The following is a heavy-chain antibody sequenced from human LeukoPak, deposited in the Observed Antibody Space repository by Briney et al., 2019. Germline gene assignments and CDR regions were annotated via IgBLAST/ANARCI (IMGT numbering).Heavy chain of an antibody. Sequence: SQTLSLTCAISGDSVSSNSAAWNWIRQSPSRGLEWLGRTYYRSKWYNDYAVSVKSRITINPDTSKNQFSLQLNSVTPEDTAVYYCARAPSMVRGTPHRDYYYYYMDVWGKGTTVTISS. CDR2: TYYRSKWYN. J-gene: IGHJ6*03. D-gene: IGHD3-10*01. CDR3: ARAPSMVRGTPHRDYYYYYMDV. V-gene: IGHV6-1*01. CDR1: GDSVSSNSAA.